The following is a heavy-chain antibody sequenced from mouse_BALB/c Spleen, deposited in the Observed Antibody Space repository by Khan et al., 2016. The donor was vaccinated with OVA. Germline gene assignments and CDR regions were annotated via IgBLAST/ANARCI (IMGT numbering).Heavy chain of an antibody. J-gene: IGHJ2*01. Sequence: QVQLKESGAELVRPGASVKLSCKTSGYIFTSYWIHWVKQRSGQGLEWIARIYPGTDNSYYNEKFKDKATLTADKSSSTAYMQLSSLKSEDSDVYFCERDEGLDHFDHWGQGTTLTGSS. V-gene: IGHV1-76*01. CDR1: GYIFTSYW. CDR3: ERDEGLDHFDH. CDR2: IYPGTDNS.